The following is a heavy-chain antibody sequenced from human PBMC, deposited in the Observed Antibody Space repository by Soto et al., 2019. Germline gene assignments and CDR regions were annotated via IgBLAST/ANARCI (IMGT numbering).Heavy chain of an antibody. J-gene: IGHJ4*02. CDR1: GFTFSSYG. V-gene: IGHV3-30*03. CDR2: ISYDGSNK. Sequence: QVQLVESGGGVVQPGRSLRLSCAASGFTFSSYGMHWVRQAPGKGLEWVAVISYDGSNKYYADSVKGRFTISRDNSKNTLYLQMNSLRAEDTAVYYCATLTHYDILTGYYNYYYFDYWGQGTLVTVSS. D-gene: IGHD3-9*01. CDR3: ATLTHYDILTGYYNYYYFDY.